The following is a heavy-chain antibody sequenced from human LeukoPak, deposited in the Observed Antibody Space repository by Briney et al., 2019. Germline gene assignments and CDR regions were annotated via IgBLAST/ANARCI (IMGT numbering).Heavy chain of an antibody. CDR1: GFTVSSNY. V-gene: IGHV3-53*04. CDR2: IYSGGST. CDR3: ARDKGSYGPYYNYGMDV. J-gene: IGHJ6*02. D-gene: IGHD5-18*01. Sequence: GGSLRLSCAASGFTVSSNYMSWVRQAPGKGLEWVSVIYSGGSTYYADSVKGRFTISRHNSKNTLYLQMNSLRAEDTAVYYCARDKGSYGPYYNYGMDVWGQGTTVTVSS.